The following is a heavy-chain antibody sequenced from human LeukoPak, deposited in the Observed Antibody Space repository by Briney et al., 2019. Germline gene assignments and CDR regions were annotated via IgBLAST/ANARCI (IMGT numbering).Heavy chain of an antibody. V-gene: IGHV3-30*04. CDR2: ISYEGGVT. CDR1: GFTFSNYA. D-gene: IGHD3-10*01. CDR3: VRDRAPWGGALGGAKGMDV. Sequence: PGGSLRLSCAASGFTFSNYAFHWVRQPPGKGLEWAAVISYEGGVTYYADSVKGRFTISRDNSKNTLDLQMNSLRVEDTAVYYCVRDRAPWGGALGGAKGMDVWGEGTTVTVSS. J-gene: IGHJ6*04.